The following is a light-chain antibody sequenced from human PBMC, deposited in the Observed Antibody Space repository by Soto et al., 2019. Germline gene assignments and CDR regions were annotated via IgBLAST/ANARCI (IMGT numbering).Light chain of an antibody. V-gene: IGKV2-30*01. J-gene: IGKJ2*01. Sequence: DVVVTQSPLSLPVTLGQPASISCRSSQSLVYSDGNTYLSWFHQRPGQSPRRLIYKVSNRDSGVPDRFSGSGSGPDFTLKISRVEAEDVGVYYCMQGTKWPGTFGQGTKLEIK. CDR3: MQGTKWPGT. CDR1: QSLVYSDGNTY. CDR2: KVS.